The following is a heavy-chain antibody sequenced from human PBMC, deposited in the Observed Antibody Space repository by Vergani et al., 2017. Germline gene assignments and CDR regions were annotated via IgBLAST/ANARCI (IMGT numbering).Heavy chain of an antibody. CDR3: ASDTHSGQRADR. D-gene: IGHD6-19*01. V-gene: IGHV4-59*11. CDR1: FDSIRNLY. CDR2: IHYSENT. J-gene: IGHJ5*02. Sequence: QVQLQESGPGLVKSSETLPLTCSVSFDSIRNLYCNWIRQPPGKGLELVGSIHYSENTNYNPSLKTLVTISLDTSKNKFSLTLTSVTAADTGVYYCASDTHSGQRADRWGQGILVTVTS.